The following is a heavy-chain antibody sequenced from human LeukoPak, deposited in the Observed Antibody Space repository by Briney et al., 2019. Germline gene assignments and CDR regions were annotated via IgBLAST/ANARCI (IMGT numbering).Heavy chain of an antibody. Sequence: GGSLRLSCAASGFTFSSYSMNWVRQAPGKGLEWVSSISSSSSYIYYADSVKGRFTISRDNAKNSLYLQMNSLRAEDTAVYYCAKGSSYYGDYVTFDYWGQGTLVTVSS. D-gene: IGHD4-17*01. CDR1: GFTFSSYS. CDR2: ISSSSSYI. J-gene: IGHJ4*02. CDR3: AKGSSYYGDYVTFDY. V-gene: IGHV3-21*01.